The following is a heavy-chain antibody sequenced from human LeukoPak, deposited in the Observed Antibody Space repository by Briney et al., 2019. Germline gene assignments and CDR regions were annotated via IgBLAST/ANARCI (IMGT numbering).Heavy chain of an antibody. CDR1: RFTVSRLS. V-gene: IGHV3-21*01. CDR2: SGTRGGTK. J-gene: IGHJ4*02. D-gene: IGHD3-16*02. CDR3: VVQITYGELSDPDF. Sequence: AGSLRLSCAASRFTVSRLSMHWVRQAPGKGLEWVSSSGTRGGTKYHADSMKGRSTISRHRSMNSMSLQINSHRAERTSVYYCVVQITYGELSDPDFWGQGILVPVSS.